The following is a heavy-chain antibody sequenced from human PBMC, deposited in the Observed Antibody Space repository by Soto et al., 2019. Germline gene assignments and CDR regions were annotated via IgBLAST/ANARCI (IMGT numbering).Heavy chain of an antibody. CDR2: IFANGHT. CDR3: VASLAASGLNWLDP. CDR1: GVCISEKY. V-gene: IGHV4-4*07. J-gene: IGHJ5*02. Sequence: SLTCIVSGVCISEKYWNWVRQPPGRGLEWIGLIFANGHTDYNPSLKSRVTMSVDASKNQFSLRLTSMTAADTAVYYCVASLAASGLNWLDPWGRGTLVTVSS. D-gene: IGHD6-13*01.